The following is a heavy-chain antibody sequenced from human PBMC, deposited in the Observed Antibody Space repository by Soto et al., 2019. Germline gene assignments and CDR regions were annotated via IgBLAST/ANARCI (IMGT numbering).Heavy chain of an antibody. J-gene: IGHJ6*02. CDR1: GGTFSSYA. Sequence: QVQLVQSGAEVKKSGSSVKVSCKASGGTFSSYAISWVRQAPGQGLEWMGGIIPIFGTANYAQKFQGRVTITADESTSTAYMELSSLRSEDTAVYYCARDPQYYYGSGSYYYGMDVWGQGTTVTVSS. V-gene: IGHV1-69*01. CDR3: ARDPQYYYGSGSYYYGMDV. D-gene: IGHD3-10*01. CDR2: IIPIFGTA.